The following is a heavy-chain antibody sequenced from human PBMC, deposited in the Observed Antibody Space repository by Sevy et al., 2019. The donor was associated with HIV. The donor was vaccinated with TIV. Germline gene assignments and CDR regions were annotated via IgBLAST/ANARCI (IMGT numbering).Heavy chain of an antibody. D-gene: IGHD6-13*01. V-gene: IGHV4-59*08. CDR3: ARHGMSATADY. J-gene: IGHJ4*02. Sequence: SETLSLTCTVSGGCIINYHWSWIRQPPGKGLEWIGFIYDSMTSKYNSAFMSRVSISGDPSKNQFSLRLNSVTAADTAVYYCARHGMSATADYWGQGLLVTVSS. CDR1: GGCIINYH. CDR2: IYDSMTS.